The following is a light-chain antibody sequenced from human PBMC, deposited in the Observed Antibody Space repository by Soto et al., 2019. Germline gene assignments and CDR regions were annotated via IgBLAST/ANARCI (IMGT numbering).Light chain of an antibody. V-gene: IGKV1-5*01. Sequence: IHMTQSPSTLPASVGDRVTITCRASQSISNWLAWYQQKPGKAPKLLIYAASTLQSGVPSRFSGSGSGTDFTLTISSLQPDDFATYYCQQYNSYSQWTFGQGTKVDI. CDR2: AAS. J-gene: IGKJ1*01. CDR3: QQYNSYSQWT. CDR1: QSISNW.